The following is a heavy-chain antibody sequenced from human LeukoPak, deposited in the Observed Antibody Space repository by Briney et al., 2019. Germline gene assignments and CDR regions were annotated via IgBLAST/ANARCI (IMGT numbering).Heavy chain of an antibody. CDR2: INHSGST. J-gene: IGHJ6*04. D-gene: IGHD5-12*01. V-gene: IGHV4-34*01. CDR3: ARGYSGYGGYYYYGMDV. CDR1: GGSFSGYY. Sequence: SETLSLNCAVYGGSFSGYYWSWIRQPPGKGLEWIGEINHSGSTNYNPSLKSRVTISVDTSKNQFSLKLSSVTAADTAVYYCARGYSGYGGYYYYGMDVWGKGTTVTVSS.